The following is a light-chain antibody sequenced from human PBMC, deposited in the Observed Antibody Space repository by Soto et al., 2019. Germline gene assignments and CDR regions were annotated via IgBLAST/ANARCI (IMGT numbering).Light chain of an antibody. Sequence: DIVMTQSPLSLPVTPGEPASISCRSSQSLLHSNGYNYLDWYLQKPGQSPQLLIYLGSNRASGVPDRFSGSGSGTDFTLKISRVDAEDVGTYCCMQARQTLYTFGQGTKLEIK. V-gene: IGKV2-28*01. CDR2: LGS. CDR1: QSLLHSNGYNY. J-gene: IGKJ2*01. CDR3: MQARQTLYT.